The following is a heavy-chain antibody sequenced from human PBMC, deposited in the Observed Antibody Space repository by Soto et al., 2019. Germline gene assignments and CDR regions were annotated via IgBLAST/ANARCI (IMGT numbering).Heavy chain of an antibody. CDR1: GYTFTGYY. Sequence: ASVKVSCKASGYTFTGYYMHWLRQAPGQGLEWMGWINPNSGGTNYAQKFQGRVTMTRDTSISTAYMELSRLRSDDTAVYYCARDIVLMAGDYYYGMDVWGQGTTVTVSS. D-gene: IGHD2-8*01. V-gene: IGHV1-2*02. CDR2: INPNSGGT. J-gene: IGHJ6*02. CDR3: ARDIVLMAGDYYYGMDV.